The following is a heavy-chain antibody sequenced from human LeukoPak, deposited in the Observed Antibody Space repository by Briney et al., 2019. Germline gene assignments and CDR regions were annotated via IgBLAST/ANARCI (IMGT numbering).Heavy chain of an antibody. CDR1: GGSISSYY. D-gene: IGHD2-21*01. CDR2: IYTSGST. J-gene: IGHJ3*02. Sequence: SETLSLTCTVSGGSISSYYWSWIRQPAGRGLEWIGRIYTSGSTNYNPSLKSRVTMSVDTSKNQFSLKLSSVTAADTAVYYCARGLADVLLYSSRQLRGAFDIWGQGTMVTVSS. V-gene: IGHV4-4*07. CDR3: ARGLADVLLYSSRQLRGAFDI.